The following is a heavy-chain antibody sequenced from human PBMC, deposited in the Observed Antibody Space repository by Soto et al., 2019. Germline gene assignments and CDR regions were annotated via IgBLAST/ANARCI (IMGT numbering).Heavy chain of an antibody. D-gene: IGHD2-21*01. CDR3: AGDGDVDAASKFYFDY. V-gene: IGHV3-33*01. J-gene: IGHJ4*02. Sequence: QVQLVESGGGVVQPGRSLRLSCAASGFTFTRYGFHWVRQAPGKGLEWVAVRWNGGSKKYYADSVKGRFTFSSGDSTNTLYLQMTSLRAGDTALYYSAGDGDVDAASKFYFDYGGQGTLVGVCS. CDR2: RWNGGSKK. CDR1: GFTFTRYG.